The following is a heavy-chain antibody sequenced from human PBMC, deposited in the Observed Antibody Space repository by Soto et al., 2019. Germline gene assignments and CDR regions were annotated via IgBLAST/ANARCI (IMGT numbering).Heavy chain of an antibody. V-gene: IGHV1-18*01. CDR2: ISAYNGNT. CDR3: ARARLDIVVVPAAHGFDY. J-gene: IGHJ4*02. CDR1: GYTFTSYG. D-gene: IGHD2-2*03. Sequence: QVQLVQSGAEVKKPGASVKVSCKASGYTFTSYGISWVRQAPGQGLEWMGWISAYNGNTNYAQKLQGRVTMTTDTYTSTAYMELRSLRSDDTAVYYCARARLDIVVVPAAHGFDYWGQGTLVTVSS.